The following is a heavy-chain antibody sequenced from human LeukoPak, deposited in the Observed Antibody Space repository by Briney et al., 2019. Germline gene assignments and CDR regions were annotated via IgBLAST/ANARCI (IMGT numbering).Heavy chain of an antibody. CDR3: ARDLVYCSSTSCYLWDY. CDR2: ISAYNGNT. V-gene: IGHV1-18*01. J-gene: IGHJ4*02. Sequence: ASVKVSCKASGYTFTSYGISWVRLAPGQGLEWMGWISAYNGNTNYAQKLQGRVTMTTDTSTSTAYMELRSLRSDDTAVYYCARDLVYCSSTSCYLWDYWGQGTLVTVSS. CDR1: GYTFTSYG. D-gene: IGHD2-2*01.